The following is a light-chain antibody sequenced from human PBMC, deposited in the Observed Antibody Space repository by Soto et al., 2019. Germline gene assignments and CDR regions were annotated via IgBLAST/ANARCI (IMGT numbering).Light chain of an antibody. J-gene: IGKJ2*01. CDR1: QSVSSY. CDR3: QQRET. Sequence: EIVLTQSPATLSLSPGERATLSCRASQSVSSYLAWYQQKPGQAPRLLIYDASNRATGIPARFSGSGSGTDFTLTISSLEPEDFAVDYCQQRETFGQGTKLQIK. V-gene: IGKV3-11*01. CDR2: DAS.